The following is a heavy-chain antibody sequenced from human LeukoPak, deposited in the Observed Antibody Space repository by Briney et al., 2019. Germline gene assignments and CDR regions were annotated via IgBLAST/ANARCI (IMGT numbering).Heavy chain of an antibody. CDR2: IIPIFGTA. CDR1: GGTFSSYA. V-gene: IGHV1-69*05. J-gene: IGHJ3*02. Sequence: SVKVSCKASGGTFSSYAISWVRQAPGQGLGWMGGIIPIFGTANYAQKFQGRVTITTDESTSTAYMELSSLRYEDTAVYYCARDVTSIVVVTANYGDQIGDAFDIWGQGTMVTVSS. D-gene: IGHD2-21*02. CDR3: ARDVTSIVVVTANYGDQIGDAFDI.